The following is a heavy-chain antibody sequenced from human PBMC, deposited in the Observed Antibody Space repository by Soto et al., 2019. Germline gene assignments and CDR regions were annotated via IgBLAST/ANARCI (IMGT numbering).Heavy chain of an antibody. Sequence: PSETLSLTCAISGGSISSNNWWTWVRQSPGKGLEWIGEIHRSESTNYNPSLNSRVTISVDKSKNQFSLKLTSVTAADTADYYCARTSYYDSTGYYNMDVWGQGTTVTVSS. CDR2: IHRSEST. CDR3: ARTSYYDSTGYYNMDV. D-gene: IGHD3-22*01. CDR1: GGSISSNNW. V-gene: IGHV4-4*02. J-gene: IGHJ6*02.